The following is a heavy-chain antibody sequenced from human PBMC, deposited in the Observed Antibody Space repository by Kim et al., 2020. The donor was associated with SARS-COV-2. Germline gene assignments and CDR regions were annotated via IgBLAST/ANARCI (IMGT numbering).Heavy chain of an antibody. CDR1: HGSISGHY. CDR3: AKGYNWIAP. J-gene: IGHJ5*02. CDR2: ISSNGNT. V-gene: IGHV4-4*08. Sequence: SETLSLTCNVSHGSISGHYWSWIRQTPAKGLEWIGYISSNGNTNYNPSLKGRLTISVDMSRNQFSLTLRSVTAADTAIYYCAKGYNWIAPWGQGTRVSVSS.